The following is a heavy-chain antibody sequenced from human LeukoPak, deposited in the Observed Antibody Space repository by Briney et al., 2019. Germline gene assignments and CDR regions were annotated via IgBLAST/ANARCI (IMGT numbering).Heavy chain of an antibody. D-gene: IGHD4-11*01. J-gene: IGHJ4*02. V-gene: IGHV3-21*01. CDR2: ISSSSSYI. CDR3: ARDDYSNPLSY. Sequence: WVRLSLRKKLEWVSSISSSSSYIYYADSVKGRFTISRDNAKNSLYLQMNSLRAEDTAVYYCARDDYSNPLSYWGQGTLVTVSS.